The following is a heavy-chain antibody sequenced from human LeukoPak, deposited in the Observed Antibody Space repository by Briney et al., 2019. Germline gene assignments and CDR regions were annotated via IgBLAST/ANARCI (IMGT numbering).Heavy chain of an antibody. CDR3: ARAAYNSGPDY. Sequence: PGGSLRLSCAASEFTFSSYGMHWVRQAPGKGLEWVAVIWYDGSNKYYADSVKGRFTISRDNAKNSLYLQMNSLRDEDTAVFYCARAAYNSGPDYWGQGTLVTVSS. CDR2: IWYDGSNK. CDR1: EFTFSSYG. D-gene: IGHD6-19*01. J-gene: IGHJ4*02. V-gene: IGHV3-33*01.